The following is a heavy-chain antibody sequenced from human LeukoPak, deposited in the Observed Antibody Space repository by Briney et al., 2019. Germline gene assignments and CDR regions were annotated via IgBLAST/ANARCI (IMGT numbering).Heavy chain of an antibody. CDR1: GGSISSSSYY. D-gene: IGHD6-13*01. Sequence: SETLSLTCTVSGGSISSSSYYWGWIRQPPGKGLEWIGSIYYSGSTYYNPSLKSRVTISVDTSKNQFSLKLSSVTAADTAVYYCARNDGYSSSWYYYYYYGMDVWGQGTTVTVSS. V-gene: IGHV4-39*01. J-gene: IGHJ6*02. CDR2: IYYSGST. CDR3: ARNDGYSSSWYYYYYYGMDV.